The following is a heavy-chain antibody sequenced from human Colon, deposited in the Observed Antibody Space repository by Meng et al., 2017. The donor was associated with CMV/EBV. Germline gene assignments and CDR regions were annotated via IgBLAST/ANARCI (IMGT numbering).Heavy chain of an antibody. CDR1: GYSFNSFW. J-gene: IGHJ4*02. CDR3: ARLGLGYYESTSHYYPFDY. CDR2: IFPGDSDT. V-gene: IGHV5-51*01. Sequence: GESLKISCQGSGYSFNSFWIGWVRQMPGKGLEWMGIIFPGDSDTRYSPSFQGQVTISADKSISTAYLQWSSLKASDTAMYYCARLGLGYYESTSHYYPFDYWGQGTLVTVSS. D-gene: IGHD3-22*01.